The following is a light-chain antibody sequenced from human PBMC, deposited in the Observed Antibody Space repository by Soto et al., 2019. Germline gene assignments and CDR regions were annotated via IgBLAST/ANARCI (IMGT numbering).Light chain of an antibody. CDR3: QQSYNSPPT. CDR2: AAS. Sequence: DIPMTQSPSSLSASVGDRVTITCRASENIRTYLNWYQQKPGKAPKLLIYAASTLQSGIPSRFSGSGSGTDFIFTISSLQPEDFVAYFCQQSYNSPPTFGQGTKVEI. V-gene: IGKV1-39*01. J-gene: IGKJ1*01. CDR1: ENIRTY.